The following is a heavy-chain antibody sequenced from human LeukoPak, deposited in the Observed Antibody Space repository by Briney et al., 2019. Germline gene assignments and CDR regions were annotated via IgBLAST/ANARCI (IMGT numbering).Heavy chain of an antibody. CDR2: IIPILGIA. Sequence: SVKVSCKASGGTFSSYTISWVRQAPGQGREWMGRIIPILGIANYAQKFQGRVTITADKSTSTACMELSSLRSEDTAVYYSARDLEAVVVVPAAYTPFDPCGQGNLVTVSS. V-gene: IGHV1-69*04. CDR1: GGTFSSYT. D-gene: IGHD2-2*01. CDR3: ARDLEAVVVVPAAYTPFDP. J-gene: IGHJ5*02.